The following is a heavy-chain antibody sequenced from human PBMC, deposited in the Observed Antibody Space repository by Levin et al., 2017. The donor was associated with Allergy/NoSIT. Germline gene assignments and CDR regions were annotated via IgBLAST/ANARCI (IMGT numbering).Heavy chain of an antibody. CDR3: ARASGAQLHSYGYYYYGMDV. D-gene: IGHD5-18*01. J-gene: IGHJ6*02. CDR1: GFTFSSYA. V-gene: IGHV3-30-3*01. CDR2: ISYDGSNK. Sequence: GGSLRLSCAASGFTFSSYAMHWVRQAPGKGLEWVAVISYDGSNKYYADSVKGRFTISRDNSKNTLYLQMNSLRAEDTAVYYCARASGAQLHSYGYYYYGMDVWGQGTTVTVSS.